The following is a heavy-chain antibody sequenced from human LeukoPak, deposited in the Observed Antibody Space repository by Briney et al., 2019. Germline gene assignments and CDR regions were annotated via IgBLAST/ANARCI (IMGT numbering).Heavy chain of an antibody. CDR1: GFTFEDYA. J-gene: IGHJ4*02. D-gene: IGHD2-2*01. Sequence: GGSLRLSCAVSGFTFEDYAMHWVRHAAGKGLDWVAAISWNRGSINYADSVKGRFTISRDNAKNSLYLQMNSLRAEDMAFYYCVKERSRTGYFDYWGQGALVTVSS. V-gene: IGHV3-9*03. CDR3: VKERSRTGYFDY. CDR2: ISWNRGSI.